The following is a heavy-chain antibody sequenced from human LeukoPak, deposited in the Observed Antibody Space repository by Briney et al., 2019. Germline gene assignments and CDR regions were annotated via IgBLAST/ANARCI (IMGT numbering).Heavy chain of an antibody. D-gene: IGHD3-16*01. CDR1: GFTVSSNY. CDR3: ARWGRDLDAFDI. Sequence: GGSLRLSCAASGFTVSSNYMRWARQAPGKGLEWVSVIYSGGSTYYADSVKGRFTISRDNSKNTLYLQMNSLRAEDTAVYYCARWGRDLDAFDIWGQGTMVTVSS. J-gene: IGHJ3*02. CDR2: IYSGGST. V-gene: IGHV3-66*01.